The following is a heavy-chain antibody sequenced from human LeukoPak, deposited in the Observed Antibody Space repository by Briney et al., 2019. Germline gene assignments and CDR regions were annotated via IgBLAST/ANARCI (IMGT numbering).Heavy chain of an antibody. J-gene: IGHJ6*03. CDR1: GFTFSSYG. Sequence: GGPLRLSCAASGFTFSSYGMHWVRQAPGKGLEWVAVISYDGSNKYYADSVKGRFTISRDNSKNTLYLQMNSLRAEDTAVYYCAKDGPGIAAAGTIFRDYYYMDVWGKGTTVTVSS. CDR3: AKDGPGIAAAGTIFRDYYYMDV. CDR2: ISYDGSNK. V-gene: IGHV3-30*18. D-gene: IGHD6-13*01.